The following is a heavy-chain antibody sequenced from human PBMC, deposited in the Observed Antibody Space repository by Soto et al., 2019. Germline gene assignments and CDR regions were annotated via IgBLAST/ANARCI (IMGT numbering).Heavy chain of an antibody. J-gene: IGHJ4*02. CDR1: GFTFTRYS. CDR2: ISSTTNYI. CDR3: ARESEDLTSNFDY. Sequence: GGSLRLSCAASGFTFTRYSMNWVRQAPGKGLEWVSSISSTTNYIYYGDSMKGRFTISRDNAKNSLYLEMNSLRAEDTAVYYCARESEDLTSNFDYWGQGTMVTVSS. V-gene: IGHV3-21*06.